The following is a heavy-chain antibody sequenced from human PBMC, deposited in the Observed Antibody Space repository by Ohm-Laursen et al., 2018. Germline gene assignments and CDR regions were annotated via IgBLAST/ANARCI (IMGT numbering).Heavy chain of an antibody. Sequence: GSLRLSCTASGFTFSSYSMNWVRQAPGKGLEWVSSISSSSSYIYYAGSVKGRFTISRDNAKNSLYLQMNSLRAEDTAVYYCARAVAAYWGQGALVTVSS. CDR3: ARAVAAY. CDR1: GFTFSSYS. D-gene: IGHD6-25*01. V-gene: IGHV3-21*01. J-gene: IGHJ4*02. CDR2: ISSSSSYI.